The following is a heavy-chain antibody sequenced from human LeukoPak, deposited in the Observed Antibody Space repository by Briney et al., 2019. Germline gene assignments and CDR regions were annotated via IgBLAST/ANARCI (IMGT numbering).Heavy chain of an antibody. Sequence: GASVKVSCKASGYTFTSYDINWARQATGQGLEWMGWMNPNSGNTGYAQKFQGRVTMTRNTSISTAYMELSSLRSEDTAVYYCARARGIVVVPAATYGMDVWGQGTTVTVSS. J-gene: IGHJ6*02. CDR3: ARARGIVVVPAATYGMDV. V-gene: IGHV1-8*01. D-gene: IGHD2-2*01. CDR2: MNPNSGNT. CDR1: GYTFTSYD.